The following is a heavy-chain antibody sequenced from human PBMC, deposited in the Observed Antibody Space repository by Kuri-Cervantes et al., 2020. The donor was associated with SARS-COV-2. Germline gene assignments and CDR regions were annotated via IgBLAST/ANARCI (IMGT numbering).Heavy chain of an antibody. J-gene: IGHJ4*02. CDR3: VRDGDHWNFDY. Sequence: GGSLRLSCAGSGFTFSNYWMHWVRQAPGKGLVWVSRINSDGSSTSYADSVKGRFTISRDNAKNTLYLQMNSLRAEDTAVYYCVRDGDHWNFDYWGQGTLVTVSS. CDR1: GFTFSNYW. CDR2: INSDGSST. D-gene: IGHD1-1*01. V-gene: IGHV3-74*01.